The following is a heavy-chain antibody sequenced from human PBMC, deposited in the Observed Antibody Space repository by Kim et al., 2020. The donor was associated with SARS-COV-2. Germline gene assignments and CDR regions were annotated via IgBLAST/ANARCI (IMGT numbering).Heavy chain of an antibody. J-gene: IGHJ3*02. CDR1: GFTFSSYG. V-gene: IGHV3-33*01. D-gene: IGHD3-9*01. CDR2: IWYDGSNK. Sequence: GGSLRLSCAASGFTFSSYGMHWVRQAPGKGLEWVAVIWYDGSNKYYADSVKGRFTISRDNSKNTLYLQMNSLRAEDTAVYYCARGREDILTGYYKDAFDIWGQGTMVTVSS. CDR3: ARGREDILTGYYKDAFDI.